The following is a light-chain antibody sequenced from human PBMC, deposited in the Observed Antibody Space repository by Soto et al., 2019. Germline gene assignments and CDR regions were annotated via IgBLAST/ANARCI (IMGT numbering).Light chain of an antibody. CDR2: TDS. Sequence: QSVLTQPPSASGTPGQVVTISCSGSSSNIGSNTVNWYQHLPGTAPKLLIYTDSLRPSGVPGRFTAFKSGTSASLAISGLQSEDEADYYCISYRGSDTSYVFGTGTKLTVL. CDR1: SSNIGSNT. CDR3: ISYRGSDTSYV. V-gene: IGLV1-44*01. J-gene: IGLJ1*01.